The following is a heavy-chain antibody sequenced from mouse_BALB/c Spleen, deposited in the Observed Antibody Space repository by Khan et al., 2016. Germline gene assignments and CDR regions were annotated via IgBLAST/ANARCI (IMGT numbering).Heavy chain of an antibody. V-gene: IGHV4-1*02. CDR1: GFDFSRYW. D-gene: IGHD2-1*01. Sequence: EVKLLESGGGLVQPGGSLKLSCAASGFDFSRYWMNWVRQAPGKGLEWIGEINADSNTINYTPSLKDKFIISRDNAKNTLYLQMTKVRSEDTALYYCAREGVILWFAYWGQGTLVTVSA. CDR3: AREGVILWFAY. J-gene: IGHJ3*01. CDR2: INADSNTI.